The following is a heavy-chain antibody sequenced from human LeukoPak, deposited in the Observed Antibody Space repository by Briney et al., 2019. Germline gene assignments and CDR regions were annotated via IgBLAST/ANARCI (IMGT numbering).Heavy chain of an antibody. V-gene: IGHV1-2*02. CDR3: AVSSDAFDI. Sequence: GASVKVSCKASGYTFSDYYMYWVRQAPGPGLEWMGWINPNSGGTNYAQKFQGRVTMTRDTSISTAYMELSRLRSDDTAVYYCAVSSDAFDIWGQGTMVTVSS. CDR2: INPNSGGT. CDR1: GYTFSDYY. J-gene: IGHJ3*02.